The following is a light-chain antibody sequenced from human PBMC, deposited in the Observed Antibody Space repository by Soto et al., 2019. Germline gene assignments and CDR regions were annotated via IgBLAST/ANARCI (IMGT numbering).Light chain of an antibody. CDR1: QSISSL. V-gene: IGKV1-5*01. CDR2: DAS. CDR3: QLYNSYTWT. Sequence: IQMNKSPSTLSSSVGDRVTITCRASQSISSLLAWYQQKPGKAPKLLIYDASSLESGVPSRFSGSGSGTEFTLTISSLQPDDFATYYCQLYNSYTWTFGQGGNVDI. J-gene: IGKJ1*01.